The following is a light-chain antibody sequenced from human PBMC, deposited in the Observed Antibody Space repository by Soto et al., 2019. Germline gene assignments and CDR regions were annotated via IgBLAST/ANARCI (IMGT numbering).Light chain of an antibody. Sequence: ELVMTQSPATLSVSPGERATLSCRASQSVRSNLAWYQHKPGQAPRLLIYVASSRPAGVPARFSGSGSGTEFTLTISSLQSEDFAVYYCQQYNNWPETFGQGTKWISN. J-gene: IGKJ1*01. V-gene: IGKV3-15*01. CDR1: QSVRSN. CDR2: VAS. CDR3: QQYNNWPET.